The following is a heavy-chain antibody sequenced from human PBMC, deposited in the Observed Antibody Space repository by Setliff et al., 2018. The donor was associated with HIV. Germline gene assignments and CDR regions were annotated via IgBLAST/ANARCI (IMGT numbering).Heavy chain of an antibody. D-gene: IGHD3-22*01. Sequence: SETLSLTCTVSGGSISSYYWSWIRQPAGKGPEWIGRIYTSGSTNYNPSLKSRVTMSVDTSKNQFSLKLSSVTAADTAVYYCARDQANYYDSSGYYYFDYWGQGTLVTVSS. J-gene: IGHJ4*02. CDR3: ARDQANYYDSSGYYYFDY. CDR1: GGSISSYY. V-gene: IGHV4-4*07. CDR2: IYTSGST.